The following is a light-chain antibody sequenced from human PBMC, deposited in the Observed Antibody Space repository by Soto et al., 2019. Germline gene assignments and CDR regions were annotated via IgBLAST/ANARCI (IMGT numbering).Light chain of an antibody. V-gene: IGKV3D-15*01. J-gene: IGKJ1*01. Sequence: EIVLTQSPGTLSLSPGERATLSCSASQSVSSSYLAWYQQKPGQAPRLLIYGASSRATGIPARFSGSGSGTEFTLTISSLQSEDFAVYYCQQYNNWPHGTFGQGTKVDIK. CDR3: QQYNNWPHGT. CDR1: QSVSSSY. CDR2: GAS.